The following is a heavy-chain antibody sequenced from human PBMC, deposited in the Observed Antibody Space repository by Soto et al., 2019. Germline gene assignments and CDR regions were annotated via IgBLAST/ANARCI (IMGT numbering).Heavy chain of an antibody. Sequence: SETLSLTCTVSGGSVSPFYWSWVRQPPGKGLEWIGYLYYSGNTSYNPSLKSRVTIPVGASKNQVSLRLTSVTAADTAVYYCARVGGVAARTFDYWGQGTVVTVSS. CDR1: GGSVSPFY. V-gene: IGHV4-59*02. D-gene: IGHD2-15*01. CDR2: LYYSGNT. J-gene: IGHJ4*02. CDR3: ARVGGVAARTFDY.